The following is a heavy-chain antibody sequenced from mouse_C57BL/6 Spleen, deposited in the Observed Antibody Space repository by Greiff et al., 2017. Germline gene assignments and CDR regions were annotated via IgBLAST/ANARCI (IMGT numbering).Heavy chain of an antibody. Sequence: VKLQQPGAELVKPGASVKMSCKASGYTFTSYWITWVKQRPGQGLEWIGDIYPGSGSTNYNEKFKSKATLTVDTSSSTAYMQLSSLTSEDSAVYCCGRQLRLPWYFDYWGQGTTLTVSS. CDR2: IYPGSGST. CDR1: GYTFTSYW. V-gene: IGHV1-55*01. D-gene: IGHD3-2*02. CDR3: GRQLRLPWYFDY. J-gene: IGHJ2*01.